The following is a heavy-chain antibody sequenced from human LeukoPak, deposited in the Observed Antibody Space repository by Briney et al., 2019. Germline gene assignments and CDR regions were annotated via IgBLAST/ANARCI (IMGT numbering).Heavy chain of an antibody. V-gene: IGHV4-59*01. CDR3: ARIPSRRIWGYYFDY. CDR2: IYYSGST. CDR1: GGSISSYY. D-gene: IGHD3-16*01. Sequence: KPSETLSLTCTVSGGSISSYYWSWIRQPPGKGLEWIGYIYYSGSTNYNPSLKSRVTISVDTSKNQFSLELSSVTAADTAVYYCARIPSRRIWGYYFDYWGQGTLVTVSS. J-gene: IGHJ4*02.